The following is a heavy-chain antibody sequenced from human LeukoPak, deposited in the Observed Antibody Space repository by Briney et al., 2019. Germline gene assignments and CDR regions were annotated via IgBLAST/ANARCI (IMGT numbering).Heavy chain of an antibody. CDR2: IIPIFGTA. D-gene: IGHD1-26*01. Sequence: GASVKVSCKASGGTFIGYAISWVRQAPGQGLEWMGGIIPIFGTANYAQKFQGRVTITADESTSTAYMELSSLRSEDTAVYYCARDRSGSYSGDNYYYYYGMDVWGQGTTVTVSS. CDR3: ARDRSGSYSGDNYYYYYGMDV. J-gene: IGHJ6*02. V-gene: IGHV1-69*13. CDR1: GGTFIGYA.